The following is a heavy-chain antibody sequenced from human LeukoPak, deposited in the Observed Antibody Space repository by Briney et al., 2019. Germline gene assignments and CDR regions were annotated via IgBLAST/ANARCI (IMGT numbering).Heavy chain of an antibody. CDR2: ISYDGSNE. CDR1: GFTFSGYA. CDR3: AMVGDYASGPFSYFDY. Sequence: GRSLRLSCAASGFTFSGYAMHWVRQAPGKGLEWVAVISYDGSNEYYADSVKGRFTISRDNSKNTLYLQMNSLGVEDTAVYYCAMVGDYASGPFSYFDYWGQGTLVTVSS. D-gene: IGHD3-10*01. V-gene: IGHV3-30-3*01. J-gene: IGHJ4*02.